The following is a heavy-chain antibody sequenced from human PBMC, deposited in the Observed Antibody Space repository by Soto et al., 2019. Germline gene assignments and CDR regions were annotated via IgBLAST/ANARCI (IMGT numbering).Heavy chain of an antibody. CDR2: IYYSGST. CDR3: ARSRYCGGDCPPYYFDY. Sequence: SETLSLTCTVSGGSISSGGYYWSWIRQHPGKGLEWIGYIYYSGSTYYNPSLKSRVTISVDTSKNQFSLKLSSVTAADTAVYYCARSRYCGGDCPPYYFDYWGQGTLVTVSS. CDR1: GGSISSGGYY. V-gene: IGHV4-31*03. J-gene: IGHJ4*02. D-gene: IGHD2-21*02.